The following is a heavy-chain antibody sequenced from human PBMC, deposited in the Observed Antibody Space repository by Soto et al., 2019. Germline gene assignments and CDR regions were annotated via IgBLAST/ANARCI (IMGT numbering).Heavy chain of an antibody. V-gene: IGHV3-33*08. CDR1: GFSFRSYA. D-gene: IGHD1-1*01. CDR2: IWYDGVNK. Sequence: PGGSLRLSCAASGFSFRSYAMHWVRQAPGKGLEWVAVIWYDGVNKYYADSVKGRFTISRDNSNNTLYVQMNSLKAEDTAVYYCVRDPYVRTAGRLAYLHYWGPGTLVTVSS. CDR3: VRDPYVRTAGRLAYLHY. J-gene: IGHJ4*02.